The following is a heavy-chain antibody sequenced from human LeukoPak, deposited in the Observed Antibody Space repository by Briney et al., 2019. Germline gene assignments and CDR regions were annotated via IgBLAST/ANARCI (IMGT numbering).Heavy chain of an antibody. CDR3: AREVGDYYDSSGSFGY. V-gene: IGHV3-74*01. CDR2: INSDGSRT. CDR1: GFTFSSHW. Sequence: GGSLRLSCAASGFTFSSHWMHWVRQGPGKGLAWVSRINSDGSRTIYADSVKGRFTISRDSAKNTLYLQMNSLRAEDTAVYYCAREVGDYYDSSGSFGYWGQGTLVTVSS. D-gene: IGHD3-22*01. J-gene: IGHJ4*02.